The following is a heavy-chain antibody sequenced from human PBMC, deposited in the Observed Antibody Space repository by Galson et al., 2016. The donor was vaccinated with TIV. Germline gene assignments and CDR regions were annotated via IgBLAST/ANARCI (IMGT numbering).Heavy chain of an antibody. Sequence: GLEWMGRIIPLFGIVSYAQRFQGRVAIIADKSTGTTYMELSSLRSEDTAVYYCVRSGTYYYDSSGDNWGQGTLVTVSS. CDR3: VRSGTYYYDSSGDN. D-gene: IGHD3-22*01. CDR2: IIPLFGIV. J-gene: IGHJ4*02. V-gene: IGHV1-69*02.